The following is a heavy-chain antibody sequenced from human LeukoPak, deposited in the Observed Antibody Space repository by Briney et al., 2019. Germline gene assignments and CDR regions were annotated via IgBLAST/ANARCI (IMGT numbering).Heavy chain of an antibody. Sequence: GGSLRLSCAASGFIFSRYWMHWVRQAPGKGLVWVSRINGDGSTLSYADSVKGRFTISRDNAKNTLYLQMNSLRAEDTALYYCAKDIGIAVAGTGGFDYWGQGTLVTVSS. CDR2: INGDGSTL. D-gene: IGHD6-19*01. J-gene: IGHJ4*02. CDR3: AKDIGIAVAGTGGFDY. CDR1: GFIFSRYW. V-gene: IGHV3-74*01.